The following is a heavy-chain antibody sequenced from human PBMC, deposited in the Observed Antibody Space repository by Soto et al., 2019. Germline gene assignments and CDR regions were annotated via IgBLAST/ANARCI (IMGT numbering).Heavy chain of an antibody. CDR2: INHSGST. V-gene: IGHV4-34*01. CDR3: AQFRSPRQFYFDY. D-gene: IGHD6-19*01. CDR1: GGSFSGYY. Sequence: SETLSLTCAVYGGSFSGYYWSWIRQPPGKGLEWIGEINHSGSTNYNPSLKSRVTISVDTSKNQFSLKLSSVTAADTAVYYCAQFRSPRQFYFDYWGQGTLVTVSS. J-gene: IGHJ4*02.